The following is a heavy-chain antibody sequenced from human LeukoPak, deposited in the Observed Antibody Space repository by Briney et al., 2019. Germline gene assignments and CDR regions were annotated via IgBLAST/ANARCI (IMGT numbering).Heavy chain of an antibody. V-gene: IGHV4-31*03. CDR1: GGSISSGGYY. D-gene: IGHD3-22*01. CDR2: IYYSGST. Sequence: SETLSLTCTVSGGSISSGGYYWSWIRQHPGKGLEWIGYIYYSGSTYYNPSLKSRVTISVDTSKNQFSLKLSSVTAADTAVYYCARDKPTYYYDSIQKRHPAFDIWGQGTMVTVSP. J-gene: IGHJ3*02. CDR3: ARDKPTYYYDSIQKRHPAFDI.